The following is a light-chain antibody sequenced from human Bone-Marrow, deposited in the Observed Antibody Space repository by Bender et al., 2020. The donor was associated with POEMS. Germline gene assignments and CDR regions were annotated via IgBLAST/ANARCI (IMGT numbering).Light chain of an antibody. J-gene: IGLJ1*01. Sequence: QSALTQPASVSGSPGQSITISCTGTSSDIGTYNFVSWYQQHPLRAPKLIIFGGSDRPSGVSDCFSGSKSGNTASLTISGLQAEDEADYYCCSYAPGNAYVFGTGTKVTVL. CDR2: GGS. CDR1: SSDIGTYNF. V-gene: IGLV2-23*01. CDR3: CSYAPGNAYV.